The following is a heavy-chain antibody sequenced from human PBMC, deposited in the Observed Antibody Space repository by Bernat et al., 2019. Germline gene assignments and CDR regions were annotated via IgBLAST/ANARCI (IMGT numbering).Heavy chain of an antibody. Sequence: QVQLVQSGAEVKKPGSSVKVSCKASGGTFSSYTISWVRQAPGQGLEWMGRIIPILGIANYAQKFQGRVTITADKSTSTAYMELSSLRSEDTAVYYCARLVSYYDSSGSFRGLGWFDPWGQGTLVTVSS. CDR2: IIPILGIA. D-gene: IGHD3-22*01. CDR1: GGTFSSYT. CDR3: ARLVSYYDSSGSFRGLGWFDP. V-gene: IGHV1-69*02. J-gene: IGHJ5*02.